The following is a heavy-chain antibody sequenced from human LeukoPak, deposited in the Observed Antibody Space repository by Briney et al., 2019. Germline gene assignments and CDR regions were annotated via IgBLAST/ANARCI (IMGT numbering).Heavy chain of an antibody. Sequence: PGGSLRLSCAASGFTFSSYAMSWVRQAPGKGLEWVSAIGGSGGSTYYADSVKGRFTISRDNSKNTLYLQMNSLRAEDTAVYYCAKSRDDILTVQPGLVGWGQGTLVTVSS. J-gene: IGHJ4*02. V-gene: IGHV3-23*01. CDR3: AKSRDDILTVQPGLVG. D-gene: IGHD3-9*01. CDR2: IGGSGGST. CDR1: GFTFSSYA.